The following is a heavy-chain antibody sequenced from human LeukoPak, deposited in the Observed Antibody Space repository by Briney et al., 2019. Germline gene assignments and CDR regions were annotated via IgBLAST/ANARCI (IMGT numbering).Heavy chain of an antibody. V-gene: IGHV1-2*02. CDR2: ISPNSGGT. CDR1: GYTFTGYF. J-gene: IGHJ5*02. D-gene: IGHD3-10*01. CDR3: ARDLTMVRGVIMT. Sequence: ASVKVSCKASGYTFTGYFIHWVRQAPGQGLEWMGWISPNSGGTNYAQKFQGRVTMTRDTSISTAYMELSSLRSDDTAVYYRARDLTMVRGVIMTWGQGTLVTVSS.